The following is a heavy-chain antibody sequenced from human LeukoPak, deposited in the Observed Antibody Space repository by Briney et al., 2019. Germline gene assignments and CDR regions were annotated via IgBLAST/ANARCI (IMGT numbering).Heavy chain of an antibody. CDR3: ARSIPGPHCSGDGCPPTLTPFDS. V-gene: IGHV1-8*03. J-gene: IGHJ5*01. CDR2: MNPNSGNT. Sequence: ASVKVSCKASGYTFTSYDINWVRQATGQGLEWMGWMNPNSGNTGYAQKFQGRVTITRNTSISTAYMELSSLRSEDTAVYYCARSIPGPHCSGDGCPPTLTPFDSWGQGTLVTVSS. CDR1: GYTFTSYD. D-gene: IGHD2-15*01.